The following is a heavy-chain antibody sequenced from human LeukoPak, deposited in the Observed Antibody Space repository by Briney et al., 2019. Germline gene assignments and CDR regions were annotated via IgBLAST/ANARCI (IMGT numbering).Heavy chain of an antibody. J-gene: IGHJ3*02. Sequence: ASVKVSCKASGNTFTSYGISWGRQAPGQGLEGMGWISAYNGNTNYAQKLQGRVTMTTDTSTSTAYMELRSLRSDDTAVYYCAREREWSNAFDIWGQGTMVTVSS. CDR2: ISAYNGNT. CDR1: GNTFTSYG. CDR3: AREREWSNAFDI. V-gene: IGHV1-18*01. D-gene: IGHD3-3*01.